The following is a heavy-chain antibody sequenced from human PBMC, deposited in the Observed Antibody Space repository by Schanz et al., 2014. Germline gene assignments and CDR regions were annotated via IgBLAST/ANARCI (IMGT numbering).Heavy chain of an antibody. J-gene: IGHJ4*02. V-gene: IGHV1-18*01. CDR2: ISVYTGNT. CDR3: ARSAGREFWSGYYTRFDY. D-gene: IGHD3-3*01. CDR1: GYTFTTYA. Sequence: QVQLVQSGAEVKKPGASVRVSCKASGYTFTTYAMSWVRQAPGQGLEWVGWISVYTGNTKYGQKVQGRVTMTADTSTNTAYRELRSLRSGDTAVYYCARSAGREFWSGYYTRFDYWGQGTLVTVSS.